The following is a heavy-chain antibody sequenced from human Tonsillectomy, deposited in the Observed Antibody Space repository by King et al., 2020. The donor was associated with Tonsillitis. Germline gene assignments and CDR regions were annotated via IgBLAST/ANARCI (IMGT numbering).Heavy chain of an antibody. CDR3: ASEFASGRLWGLDY. D-gene: IGHD3-16*01. J-gene: IGHJ4*02. V-gene: IGHV4-59*01. CDR1: GGSMRNYY. Sequence: QLQESGPGLVKPSETLSLTCSVSGGSMRNYYWSWIRQPPGKGLEWIGYIYYDGNTAYNPSLKSRVTLSVDTSKNQFSLNLRSVTAADPAVYFCASEFASGRLWGLDYWGQGTLVTVSS. CDR2: IYYDGNT.